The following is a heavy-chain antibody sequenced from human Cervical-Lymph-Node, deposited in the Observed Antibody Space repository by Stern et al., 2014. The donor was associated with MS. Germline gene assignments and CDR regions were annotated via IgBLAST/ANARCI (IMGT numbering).Heavy chain of an antibody. CDR1: GYNFASYW. CDR3: ARSFFGDYVTFDN. Sequence: EVQLVESGAEVKKPGQSLKISCKGSGYNFASYWIAWVRQMPGKGLEWMGGIYPGDSYTRYSPAFEGQVTISADKSINTAYLQWSSLKASDTAIFYCARSFFGDYVTFDNWGQGSLVTVSS. D-gene: IGHD4-17*01. V-gene: IGHV5-51*03. J-gene: IGHJ4*02. CDR2: IYPGDSYT.